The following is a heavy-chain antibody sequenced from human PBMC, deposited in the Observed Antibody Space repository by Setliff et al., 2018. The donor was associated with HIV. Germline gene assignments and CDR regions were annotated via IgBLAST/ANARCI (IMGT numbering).Heavy chain of an antibody. Sequence: SVKVSCKASGGTFISQAISWARQAPGQGLEWMGGIIPIFGTANYEQKFQGRVTITADESTNTAYMELSSLGSEDTAVYYCASPQGANQLLWSFDYWGQGTLVTVSS. CDR2: IIPIFGTA. J-gene: IGHJ4*02. D-gene: IGHD2-2*01. CDR3: ASPQGANQLLWSFDY. CDR1: GGTFISQA. V-gene: IGHV1-69*13.